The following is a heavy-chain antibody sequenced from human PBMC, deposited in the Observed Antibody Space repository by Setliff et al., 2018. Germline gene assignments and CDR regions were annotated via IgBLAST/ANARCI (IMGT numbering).Heavy chain of an antibody. CDR1: GASISSSSYY. CDR2: IFYGGST. D-gene: IGHD3-3*01. V-gene: IGHV4-39*07. CDR3: ARIDDYYNFYAY. J-gene: IGHJ4*02. Sequence: PSETLSLTCTVSGASISSSSYYWAWIRQPPGRGLELIGSIFYGGSTYYNPSLKSRVTISIDASKNQFSLKLDSVTAADTAVYYCARIDDYYNFYAYWGQGTLVTVSS.